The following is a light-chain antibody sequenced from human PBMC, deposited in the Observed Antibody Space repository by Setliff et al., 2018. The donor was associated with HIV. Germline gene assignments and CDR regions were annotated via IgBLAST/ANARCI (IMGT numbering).Light chain of an antibody. CDR3: SSYTFSSTPYV. Sequence: QSVLTQPASVSGSPGQSITISCTGTSSDVGGYNYVSWYRQHPGKAPKLMIYEVSNRPSGVSNRFSGSKSGNTASLTISGLQAEDEADYYCSSYTFSSTPYVFGTGTKVTVL. J-gene: IGLJ1*01. CDR2: EVS. V-gene: IGLV2-14*01. CDR1: SSDVGGYNY.